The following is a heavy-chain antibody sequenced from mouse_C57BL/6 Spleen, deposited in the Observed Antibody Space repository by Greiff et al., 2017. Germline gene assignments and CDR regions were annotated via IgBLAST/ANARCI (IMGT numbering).Heavy chain of an antibody. CDR1: GFTFSSYT. Sequence: EVQLQESGGGLVKPGGSLKLSCAASGFTFSSYTMSWVRQTPEKRLEWVATISGGGGNTYYPDSVKGRFTISRDNAKNTLYLQMSSLRSEDTALYYCARPPITTVVEWYFDVWGTGTTVTVSS. CDR2: ISGGGGNT. CDR3: ARPPITTVVEWYFDV. J-gene: IGHJ1*03. D-gene: IGHD1-1*01. V-gene: IGHV5-9*01.